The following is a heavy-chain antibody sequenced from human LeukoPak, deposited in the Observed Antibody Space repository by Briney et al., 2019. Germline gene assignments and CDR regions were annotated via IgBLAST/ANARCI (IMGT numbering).Heavy chain of an antibody. Sequence: GASVKVSCKASGYTFTSYGMSWVRQAPGQGLEWMGWINAYNGNTNYAQKLQGRVTMTTDTSTSTAYMELRSLRSDDTAVYYCARERHGNYYYYYGMDVWGQGTTVTVSS. J-gene: IGHJ6*02. D-gene: IGHD1-1*01. CDR3: ARERHGNYYYYYGMDV. CDR1: GYTFTSYG. V-gene: IGHV1-18*01. CDR2: INAYNGNT.